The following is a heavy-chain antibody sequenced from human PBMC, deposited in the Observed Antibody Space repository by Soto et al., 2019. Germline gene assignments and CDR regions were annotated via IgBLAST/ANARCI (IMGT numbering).Heavy chain of an antibody. CDR1: GYSISAYS. D-gene: IGHD5-12*01. CDR3: AREGNLGRWLQPLDF. J-gene: IGHJ4*02. Sequence: SETLSLTFTVSGYSISAYSWSWVRQPPGKGLEWIGNIHYNGNTKYNPSLKSRVTMSVDTSKNQFSLKLISVTAADTAKYFCAREGNLGRWLQPLDFWGQGTLVTVS. CDR2: IHYNGNT. V-gene: IGHV4-59*01.